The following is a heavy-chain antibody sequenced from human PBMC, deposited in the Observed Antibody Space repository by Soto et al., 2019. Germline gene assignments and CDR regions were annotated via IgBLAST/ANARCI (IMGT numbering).Heavy chain of an antibody. J-gene: IGHJ4*02. Sequence: GGSLRLSCAASGFTFSSYSMNWVRQAPGKGLEWVSSISSTSSYIYYADSVKGRFTISRDNAKNSLYLQMNSLRGEDTAVYYCVRDKYDSGGYYDYWGQGTLVTV. D-gene: IGHD3-22*01. CDR3: VRDKYDSGGYYDY. CDR2: ISSTSSYI. CDR1: GFTFSSYS. V-gene: IGHV3-21*01.